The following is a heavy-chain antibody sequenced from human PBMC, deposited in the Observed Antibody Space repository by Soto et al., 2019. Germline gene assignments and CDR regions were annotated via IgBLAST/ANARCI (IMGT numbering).Heavy chain of an antibody. Sequence: QLQLQESGPGLVKPSETLSLTCTVSGGSISSSSYYWGWIRQPPGKGLEWIGSIYYSGSTYYNPSLKSRVTISVDPSKNQFSLKLSSVTAADTAVYYCARSATVTSKHPGYFDLWGRGTLVTVSS. J-gene: IGHJ2*01. CDR1: GGSISSSSYY. CDR2: IYYSGST. V-gene: IGHV4-39*01. D-gene: IGHD4-17*01. CDR3: ARSATVTSKHPGYFDL.